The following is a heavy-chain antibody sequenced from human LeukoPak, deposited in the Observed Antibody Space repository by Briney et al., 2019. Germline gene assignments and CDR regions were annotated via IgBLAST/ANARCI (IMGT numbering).Heavy chain of an antibody. V-gene: IGHV3-33*01. D-gene: IGHD5-24*01. CDR1: GFTFSSYG. CDR3: ARDGYNYAFDY. J-gene: IGHJ4*02. Sequence: PGGSLRLSCAASGFTFSSYGMHWVRQAPGKGLEWVAVIWYDGSNKYYADSVKGRFTISRDNSKNTLYLQMNSLRAEDTAVYYCARDGYNYAFDYWGQGTLVTVSS. CDR2: IWYDGSNK.